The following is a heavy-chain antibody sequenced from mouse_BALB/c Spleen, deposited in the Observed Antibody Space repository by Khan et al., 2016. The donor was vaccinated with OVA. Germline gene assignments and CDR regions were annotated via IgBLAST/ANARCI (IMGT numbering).Heavy chain of an antibody. Sequence: VQLQQSGAELARPGASVKMSCKASGYTFTSYTMHWVRQRPGQAPEWIGHINPSNNYINYNQNFKDKATLIVDRSSSTAYMHMRSLTSEDSAVSYCVTEGANHRSDGWFAYWGQGNLVTVSA. V-gene: IGHV1-4*01. CDR2: INPSNNYI. J-gene: IGHJ3*01. D-gene: IGHD2-14*01. CDR1: GYTFTSYT. CDR3: VTEGANHRSDGWFAY.